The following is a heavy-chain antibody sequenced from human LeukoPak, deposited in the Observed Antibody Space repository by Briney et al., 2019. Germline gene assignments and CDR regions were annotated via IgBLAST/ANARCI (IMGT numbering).Heavy chain of an antibody. Sequence: SETLSLTCTVSGGSISSSSYSWGWIRQPPGKGLEWIGSIYYSGSTYYNPSLKSRVTISVDTSKNQFSLKLSSVTAADTAVYYCARSIISLGELSPNFDYWGQGTLVTVSS. CDR3: ARSIISLGELSPNFDY. D-gene: IGHD3-16*02. J-gene: IGHJ4*02. CDR1: GGSISSSSYS. CDR2: IYYSGST. V-gene: IGHV4-39*01.